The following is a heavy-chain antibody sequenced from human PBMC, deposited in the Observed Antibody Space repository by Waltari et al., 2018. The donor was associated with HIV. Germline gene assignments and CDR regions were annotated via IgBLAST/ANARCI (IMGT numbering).Heavy chain of an antibody. J-gene: IGHJ4*02. Sequence: EVQLVESGGGVVRPGGSLRLSCVASGFNFDDYGMSWVRQAPGKGVEWVSGINWNGGSTGYADSVKGRFSISRDNAKNSLYLQMNSLRAEDTALYYCGRDYGSGSYYNYWGQGTLVTVSS. V-gene: IGHV3-20*04. CDR1: GFNFDDYG. CDR3: GRDYGSGSYYNY. CDR2: INWNGGST. D-gene: IGHD3-10*01.